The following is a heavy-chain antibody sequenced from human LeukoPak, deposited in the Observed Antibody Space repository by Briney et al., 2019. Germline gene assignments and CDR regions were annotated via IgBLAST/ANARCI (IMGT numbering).Heavy chain of an antibody. J-gene: IGHJ4*02. V-gene: IGHV3-23*01. Sequence: GGSLRLSCAASGFSFSSYAMHWVRQAPGKGLEWVSVISASGGTTFYADSVKGRFTISRDKSKNTLYLRMNSLRVEDTAIYYCTKDYGYHYGHSDNWGQGTLVRVS. CDR2: ISASGGTT. CDR1: GFSFSSYA. CDR3: TKDYGYHYGHSDN. D-gene: IGHD3-16*02.